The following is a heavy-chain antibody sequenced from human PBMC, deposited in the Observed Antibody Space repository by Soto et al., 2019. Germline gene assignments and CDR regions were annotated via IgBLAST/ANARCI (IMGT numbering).Heavy chain of an antibody. CDR1: GYTFTEYY. CDR2: INPRTGDT. D-gene: IGHD3-16*01. CDR3: ARDHIGGGAPYYLDY. Sequence: QVQLLQSGAGVKKAGASVQGSCKASGYTFTEYYLYWVRQAPAQGPERLGGINPRTGDTNQAQKFQGRVTMTRDMSMTTAYMELHRLTSDDTAVYYCARDHIGGGAPYYLDYWGQGSLVTVSS. J-gene: IGHJ4*02. V-gene: IGHV1-2*02.